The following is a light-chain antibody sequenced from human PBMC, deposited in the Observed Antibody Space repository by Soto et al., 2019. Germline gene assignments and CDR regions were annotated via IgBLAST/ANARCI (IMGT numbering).Light chain of an antibody. J-gene: IGLJ1*01. CDR1: SSDVAGYNY. CDR3: CSYAGRYTYV. Sequence: QSVLTQPRSVSGPPGQSVTISCSGTSSDVAGYNYVSWYQQHPGKAPKLMIYDVSKRPSGVPDRFSGSKSGNTASLTISGLQAEDEADYYCCSYAGRYTYVFGTGTKVTVL. CDR2: DVS. V-gene: IGLV2-11*01.